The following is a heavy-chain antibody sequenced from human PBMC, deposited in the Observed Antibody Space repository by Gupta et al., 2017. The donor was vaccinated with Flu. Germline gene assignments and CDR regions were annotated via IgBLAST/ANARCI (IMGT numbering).Heavy chain of an antibody. CDR2: ISSSAVT. Sequence: EVQLVESGGGLVQPGGSLRLSCAASGFTLSSYDMSWVRQAPGRGLEWVSFISSSAVTYCGDPVRGRFTISRDNAKNSLYLQMSGLRDEDTAVYYCARGHWANWGQGTLVTVSS. V-gene: IGHV3-48*03. CDR1: GFTLSSYD. J-gene: IGHJ4*02. CDR3: ARGHWAN. D-gene: IGHD3-16*01.